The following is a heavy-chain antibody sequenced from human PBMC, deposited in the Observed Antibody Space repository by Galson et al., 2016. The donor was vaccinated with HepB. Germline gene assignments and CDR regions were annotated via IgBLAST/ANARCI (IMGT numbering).Heavy chain of an antibody. D-gene: IGHD2-2*01. Sequence: SVKVSCKVSGYTLIGLSMHWVRQAPGKGLEWMGGFDPEDGEAKYAQKFQDRVTLTEDTSTDTGYMELSSLRSEDTAVYYCASIPPIRDCTGTSCYDYGMDVWGQGTTVTVSS. CDR1: GYTLIGLS. J-gene: IGHJ6*01. CDR3: ASIPPIRDCTGTSCYDYGMDV. V-gene: IGHV1-24*01. CDR2: FDPEDGEA.